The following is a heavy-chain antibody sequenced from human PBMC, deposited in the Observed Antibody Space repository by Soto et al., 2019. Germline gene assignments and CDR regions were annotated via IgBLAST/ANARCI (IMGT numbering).Heavy chain of an antibody. V-gene: IGHV4-39*01. CDR1: GGSISSSSYY. J-gene: IGHJ5*02. CDR3: ARLVAAAGNWFDH. Sequence: SETLSLTCTVSGGSISSSSYYWGWIRQPPGKGLEWIGSIYYSGSTYYNPSLKSRVTISVDTSKNQFSLKLSSVTAADTAVYYCARLVAAAGNWFDHWGQGTLVTVSS. CDR2: IYYSGST. D-gene: IGHD6-13*01.